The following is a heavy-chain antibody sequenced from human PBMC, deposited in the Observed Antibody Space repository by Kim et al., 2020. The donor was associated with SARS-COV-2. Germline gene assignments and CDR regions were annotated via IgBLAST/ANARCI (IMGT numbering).Heavy chain of an antibody. D-gene: IGHD3-22*01. Sequence: GGSLRLSCAASGFTFSNSYINWIRQTPGKGLEWISYISHTSRTIYYAESVKGRFTISRDNAKNSVSMQKNSVRAEDTGVYYCAGAVWDGNGYPPFDSWG. CDR2: ISHTSRTI. V-gene: IGHV3-11*04. CDR3: AGAVWDGNGYPPFDS. J-gene: IGHJ3*01. CDR1: GFTFSNSY.